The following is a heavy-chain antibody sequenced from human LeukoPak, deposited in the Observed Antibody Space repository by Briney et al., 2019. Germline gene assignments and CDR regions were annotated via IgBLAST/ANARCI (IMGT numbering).Heavy chain of an antibody. CDR1: GFTFSNHV. D-gene: IGHD4-17*01. Sequence: GGSLRLSCAASGFTFSNHVMTWVRQAPGKGLQWISLITTTGDTTYYADSVKGRFTISRDNSKNTLYLQMNSLRAEDTAVYYCARELEEDYGDYHPEFDYWGQGTLVTVSS. CDR3: ARELEEDYGDYHPEFDY. CDR2: ITTTGDTT. J-gene: IGHJ4*02. V-gene: IGHV3-23*01.